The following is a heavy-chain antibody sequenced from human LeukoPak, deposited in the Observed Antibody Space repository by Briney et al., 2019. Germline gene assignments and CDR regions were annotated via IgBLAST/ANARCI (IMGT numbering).Heavy chain of an antibody. Sequence: SETLSLTCTVSGGSIRNYYWNWIRQPPGKGLEWIGYTSDSGNTDYKPSLKSRVTISVDTSKNQFSLKPTSATAADTAVYYCARWHSHGRYFDYWGQGALVTVSS. CDR1: GGSIRNYY. V-gene: IGHV4-59*01. J-gene: IGHJ4*02. CDR3: ARWHSHGRYFDY. D-gene: IGHD2-21*01. CDR2: TSDSGNT.